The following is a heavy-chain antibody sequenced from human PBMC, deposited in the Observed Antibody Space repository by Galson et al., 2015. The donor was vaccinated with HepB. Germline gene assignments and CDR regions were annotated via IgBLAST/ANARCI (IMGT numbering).Heavy chain of an antibody. CDR2: LSTGGDST. V-gene: IGHV3-23*01. Sequence: SLRLSCAASAFTFRTNAMTWVRQAPGKGLEWVSSLSTGGDSTYYADSVKSRFTISRDNSKNTMFLQMNSLRAEDTAVYYCARGAGWFDSWGQGTLVTVSS. J-gene: IGHJ5*01. CDR1: AFTFRTNA. CDR3: ARGAGWFDS.